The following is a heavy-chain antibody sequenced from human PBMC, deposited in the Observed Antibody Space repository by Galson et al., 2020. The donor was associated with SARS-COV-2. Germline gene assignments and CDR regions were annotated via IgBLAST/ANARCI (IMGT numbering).Heavy chain of an antibody. Sequence: GGSLRLSCAASGFTFSIYSMNWVRQAPGKGLEWVAYIGSSSSPVHYSDSEEGRFTISRDNAKNSLYLQMSGLRAEETAGYYCAGGSTRSFNGVDAWGQGALVTGSS. CDR2: IGSSSSPV. D-gene: IGHD3-16*02. CDR3: AGGSTRSFNGVDA. CDR1: GFTFSIYS. V-gene: IGHV3-48*04. J-gene: IGHJ5*02.